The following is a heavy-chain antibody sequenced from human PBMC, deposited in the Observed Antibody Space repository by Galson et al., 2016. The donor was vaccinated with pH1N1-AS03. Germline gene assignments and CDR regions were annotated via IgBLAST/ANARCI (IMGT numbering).Heavy chain of an antibody. J-gene: IGHJ6*02. CDR1: GGSISSYY. Sequence: ETLSLTCTVSGGSISSYYWSWIRQPPGKGLEWIGHIYYSGSTNYNPSLKSRVTMSVDTSKNQFSLKLTSVTAADTAVYYCARDKGTVTGEGMYYGMDVWGQGTTVTVSS. CDR3: ARDKGTVTGEGMYYGMDV. CDR2: IYYSGST. V-gene: IGHV4-59*12. D-gene: IGHD4-17*01.